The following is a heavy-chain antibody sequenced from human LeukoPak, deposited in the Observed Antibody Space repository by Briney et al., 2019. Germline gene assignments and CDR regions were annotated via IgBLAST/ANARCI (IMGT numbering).Heavy chain of an antibody. V-gene: IGHV3-23*01. CDR1: GFTFSSYA. CDR3: AKDGHGSGSYYNPVGSYFDS. Sequence: PGGSLRLSCTSSGFTFSSYAMSWVRQAPGKGLEWVSTITGSGGSTYLADSVKGRFTISRDNSKNTLFLQMNCLRAEDTAIYKCAKDGHGSGSYYNPVGSYFDSWGQGSLVTVSS. CDR2: ITGSGGST. J-gene: IGHJ4*02. D-gene: IGHD3-10*01.